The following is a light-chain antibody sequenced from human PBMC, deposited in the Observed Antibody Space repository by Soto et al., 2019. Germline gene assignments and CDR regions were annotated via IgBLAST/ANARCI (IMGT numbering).Light chain of an antibody. CDR2: EVT. V-gene: IGLV2-8*01. CDR3: PSYGGSQKPVV. CDR1: SSDVGNYNY. J-gene: IGLJ2*01. Sequence: QSALTQPPSASGSPGQSVTISCTGTSSDVGNYNYVSWYLQHPGKAPKLMIYEVTKRPSGVPDRFSGSKSGNTASLTVSGLQAEDEGDFYCPSYGGSQKPVVFGGGTKLTVL.